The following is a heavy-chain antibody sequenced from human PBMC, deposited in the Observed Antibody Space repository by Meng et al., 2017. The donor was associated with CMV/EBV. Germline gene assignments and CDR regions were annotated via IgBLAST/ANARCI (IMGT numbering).Heavy chain of an antibody. CDR3: TTLYYYDSSGRNY. Sequence: GESLKIHCEASGFTLRNGWVSRVRQAPGTGLGWVGRIKSKTDGGTTDYAAPVKGRFTISRDDSKNTLYLQMNSLKTEDTAVYYCTTLYYYDSSGRNYWGQGTLVTVSS. V-gene: IGHV3-15*01. CDR1: GFTLRNGW. CDR2: IKSKTDGGTT. D-gene: IGHD3-22*01. J-gene: IGHJ4*02.